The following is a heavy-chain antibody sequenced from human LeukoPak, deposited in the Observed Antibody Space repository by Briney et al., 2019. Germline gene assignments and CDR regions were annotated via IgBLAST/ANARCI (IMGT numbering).Heavy chain of an antibody. D-gene: IGHD3-22*01. V-gene: IGHV1-18*01. CDR1: GYTFTSYG. CDR2: ISAYNGNT. CDR3: ARQYYDSSGYYSYFDY. Sequence: ASVKVSCKASGYTFTSYGISWVRQAPGQGLEWMGWISAYNGNTNYAQKFQGRVTMTRDTSISTAYMELSRLRSDDTAVYYCARQYYDSSGYYSYFDYWGQGTLVTVSS. J-gene: IGHJ4*02.